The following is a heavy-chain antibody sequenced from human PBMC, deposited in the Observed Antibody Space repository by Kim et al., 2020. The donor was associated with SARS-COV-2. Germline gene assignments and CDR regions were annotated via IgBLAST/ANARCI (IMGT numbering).Heavy chain of an antibody. J-gene: IGHJ4*02. CDR1: GYSFTSYW. Sequence: GESLKISCKGSGYSFTSYWIGWVRQMPGKGLEWMGIIYPGDSDTRYSPSFQGQVTISADKSISTAYLQWSSLKASDTAMYYCARHVGIAAADSNGYFDYWGQGTLVTVSS. CDR3: ARHVGIAAADSNGYFDY. CDR2: IYPGDSDT. V-gene: IGHV5-51*01. D-gene: IGHD6-13*01.